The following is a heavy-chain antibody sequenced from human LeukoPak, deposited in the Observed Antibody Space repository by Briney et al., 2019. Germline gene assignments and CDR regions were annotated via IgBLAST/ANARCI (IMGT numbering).Heavy chain of an antibody. J-gene: IGHJ5*02. CDR3: ARHPYCSSTSCYIWFDP. D-gene: IGHD2-2*02. Sequence: SETLSLTCTVSGGSISSYYWSWIRQPPGKGLEWIGYIYYSGSTNYNPSLKSRVTISVDTSKNQFSPKLSSVTAADTAVYYCARHPYCSSTSCYIWFDPWGQGTLVTVSS. CDR1: GGSISSYY. V-gene: IGHV4-59*08. CDR2: IYYSGST.